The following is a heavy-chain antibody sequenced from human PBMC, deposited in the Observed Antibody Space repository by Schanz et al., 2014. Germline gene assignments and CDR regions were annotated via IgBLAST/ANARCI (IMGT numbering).Heavy chain of an antibody. Sequence: QVQLVESGGGLVKPGGSLRLSCAASGFTFSDYYMSWIRQAPGKGLEWVSYISGTTTYTNYADSVKGRFTISRDNSKNTLYLQMNSLRAEDTSVYFCARIRRRIATPSAPSCRNFYCYAMDVWGQGTTVTVSS. CDR1: GFTFSDYY. CDR3: ARIRRRIATPSAPSCRNFYCYAMDV. J-gene: IGHJ6*02. CDR2: ISGTTTYT. D-gene: IGHD6-13*01. V-gene: IGHV3-11*06.